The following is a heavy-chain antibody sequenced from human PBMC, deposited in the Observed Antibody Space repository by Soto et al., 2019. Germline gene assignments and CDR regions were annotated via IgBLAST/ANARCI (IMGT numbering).Heavy chain of an antibody. D-gene: IGHD6-6*01. CDR2: IWYDGSEK. CDR3: ARDYSYCRSSQYGMDV. V-gene: IGHV3-33*01. CDR1: GFTFSNYG. J-gene: IGHJ6*02. Sequence: QVQLVESGGGVVQPGRSLRLSCAASGFTFSNYGMHWVRQAPGKGLEWVALIWYDGSEKYYADSVKGRFTISRDDCKNTLFLEMMSLGAEDTAVYYCARDYSYCRSSQYGMDVWGQGTTVTVSS.